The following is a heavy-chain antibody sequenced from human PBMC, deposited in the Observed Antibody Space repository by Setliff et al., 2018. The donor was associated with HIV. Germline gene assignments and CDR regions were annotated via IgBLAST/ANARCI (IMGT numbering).Heavy chain of an antibody. CDR2: IHHSGRT. Sequence: PSETLSLTCAVSGGSISSSDWWTWVRQPPGRGLEWIGEIHHSGRTNYNPSLKSRVTISVDQSENQFSLRLSSVTAADTAVYYCARSSYCSGGRCSTFAYWGQGTLVTVSS. CDR3: ARSSYCSGGRCSTFAY. V-gene: IGHV4-4*02. CDR1: GGSISSSDW. J-gene: IGHJ4*02. D-gene: IGHD2-15*01.